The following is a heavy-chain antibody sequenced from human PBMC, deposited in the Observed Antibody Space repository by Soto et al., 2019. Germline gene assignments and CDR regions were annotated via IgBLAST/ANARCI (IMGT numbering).Heavy chain of an antibody. CDR1: VLTFSDYY. Sequence: PVGSLRLSCASSVLTFSDYYMSCIRQAPGKWLEWVSYISSSGTTIYHADSVKGRFTISRDNAKNSLYLQMNSLRAEDTAVYYCARESLRTGEDWGQGTLVSVSS. J-gene: IGHJ4*02. CDR2: ISSSGTTI. D-gene: IGHD3-3*01. V-gene: IGHV3-11*01. CDR3: ARESLRTGED.